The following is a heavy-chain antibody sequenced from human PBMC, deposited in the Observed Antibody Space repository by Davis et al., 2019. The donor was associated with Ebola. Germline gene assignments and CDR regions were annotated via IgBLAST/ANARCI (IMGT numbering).Heavy chain of an antibody. CDR1: GDSISDYY. CDR2: IYHSGII. J-gene: IGHJ4*02. V-gene: IGHV4-59*01. D-gene: IGHD3-3*01. Sequence: MPSETLSLTCTVSGDSISDYYWSWIRQPPGKGLEWIGYIYHSGIIKYNPSLQSRVTISLDTSKNQFFLKLNYMTVADTAVYYCARENGDFWSGYYDYWGQGTLVTVSS. CDR3: ARENGDFWSGYYDY.